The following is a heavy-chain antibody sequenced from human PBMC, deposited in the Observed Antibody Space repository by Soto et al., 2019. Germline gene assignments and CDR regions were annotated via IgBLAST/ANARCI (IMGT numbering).Heavy chain of an antibody. V-gene: IGHV3-15*01. CDR3: TTGIYYDILTGYHDVAY. CDR1: GFNLSHPW. J-gene: IGHJ4*02. CDR2: IKSKTDGGTA. Sequence: GGSLRLSCAASGFNLSHPWMTWVRQAAGKGLQRVGRIKSKTDGGTADYAAPVKGRFTISRADSKNTVYLQMNSLKTEDTAVYYCTTGIYYDILTGYHDVAYWGQGTLVTVSS. D-gene: IGHD3-9*01.